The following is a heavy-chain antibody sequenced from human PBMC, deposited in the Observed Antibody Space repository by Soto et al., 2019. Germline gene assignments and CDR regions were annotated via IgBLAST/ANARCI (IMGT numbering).Heavy chain of an antibody. Sequence: LRLSCAASGFTFSSYGMHWVRQAPGKGLEWVAVIWYDGSSKYYADSVKGRFTISRDNSKNTLYLRMNSLRAEDTAVYYCARGPSPYYYDSSGYPTDAFDIWGQGTMVTVSS. D-gene: IGHD3-22*01. CDR2: IWYDGSSK. V-gene: IGHV3-33*01. CDR3: ARGPSPYYYDSSGYPTDAFDI. CDR1: GFTFSSYG. J-gene: IGHJ3*02.